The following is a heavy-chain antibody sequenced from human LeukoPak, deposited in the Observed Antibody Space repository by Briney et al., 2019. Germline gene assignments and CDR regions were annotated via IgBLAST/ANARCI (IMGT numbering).Heavy chain of an antibody. J-gene: IGHJ4*02. CDR1: GFTFSSYA. D-gene: IGHD3-10*01. Sequence: GGSLRLSCAASGFTFSSYAMSWVRQAPGKGLEWVSAISGSGGSTYYADSVKGRFTISRDNFKNTLYLQMNSLRAEDTAVYYCAKGGRYYYGSGSYPDYWGQGTLVTVSS. V-gene: IGHV3-23*01. CDR3: AKGGRYYYGSGSYPDY. CDR2: ISGSGGST.